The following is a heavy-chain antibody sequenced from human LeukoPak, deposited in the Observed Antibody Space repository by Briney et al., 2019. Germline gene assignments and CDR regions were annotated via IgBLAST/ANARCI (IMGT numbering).Heavy chain of an antibody. CDR1: GYTFTGYY. J-gene: IGHJ6*02. CDR3: ARSGLYDILTGPYGMDV. Sequence: ASVKVSCKASGYTFTGYYMHWVRQAPGQGLEWMGWINPNSGGTNYAQKFQGRVTMTRDTSISTAYMELSRLRSDDTAVYYCARSGLYDILTGPYGMDVWGQGTTVTVSS. D-gene: IGHD3-9*01. V-gene: IGHV1-2*02. CDR2: INPNSGGT.